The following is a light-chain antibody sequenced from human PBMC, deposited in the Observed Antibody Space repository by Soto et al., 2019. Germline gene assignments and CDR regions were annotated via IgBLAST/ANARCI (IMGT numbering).Light chain of an antibody. V-gene: IGKV1-5*01. CDR3: QQYYSYPRT. J-gene: IGKJ1*01. CDR2: AAS. CDR1: QNIGSR. Sequence: DIQMTQSPSTLSASVGDRVAITCRASQNIGSRLAWYQQKPDEAPKLLIYAASTLQSGVPSRFSGSGSGTDFTLTISCLQSEDFATYYCQQYYSYPRTFGQGTKVEIK.